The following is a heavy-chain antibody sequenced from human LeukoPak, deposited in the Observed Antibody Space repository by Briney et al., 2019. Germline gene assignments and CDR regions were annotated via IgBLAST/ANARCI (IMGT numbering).Heavy chain of an antibody. CDR1: GGSISSISYY. Sequence: SETLSLTCTVSGGSISSISYYWGWIRQPPGKGLEWIGSIYYSGSTYYNPSLKSRVTISVDTSKNQFSLKLSSVTAADTAVYYCARHCNDYGDYGERGIYFDYWGQGTLVTVSS. CDR3: ARHCNDYGDYGERGIYFDY. J-gene: IGHJ4*02. V-gene: IGHV4-39*01. CDR2: IYYSGST. D-gene: IGHD4-17*01.